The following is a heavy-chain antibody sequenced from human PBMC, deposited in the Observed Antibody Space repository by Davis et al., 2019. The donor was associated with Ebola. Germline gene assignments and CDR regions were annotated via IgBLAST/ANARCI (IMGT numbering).Heavy chain of an antibody. Sequence: PGGSLRLSCAASGFTFNSFAMHWVRQAPGKGLEWVAVMSYDGSDKDYADSVKGRFIVSRDNSKNTLYLQMDSLRAEDSAVYYCARELRDLLPNYSYYYYMDVWGKGTTVTVSS. CDR1: GFTFNSFA. D-gene: IGHD1-26*01. CDR3: ARELRDLLPNYSYYYYMDV. J-gene: IGHJ6*03. V-gene: IGHV3-30*14. CDR2: MSYDGSDK.